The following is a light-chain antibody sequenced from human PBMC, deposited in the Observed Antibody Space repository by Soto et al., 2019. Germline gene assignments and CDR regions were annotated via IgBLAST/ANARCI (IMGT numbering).Light chain of an antibody. CDR3: QQRSNWPPA. CDR1: QSVSSY. Sequence: EIVLPQSPATLSLSPEERATLSCRASQSVSSYLAWYQQKPGQAPRLLIYDASNRATGIPARFSGSGSGTDFTLTISSLEPEDFAVYYCQQRSNWPPAFGQGTKLEIK. V-gene: IGKV3-11*01. J-gene: IGKJ2*01. CDR2: DAS.